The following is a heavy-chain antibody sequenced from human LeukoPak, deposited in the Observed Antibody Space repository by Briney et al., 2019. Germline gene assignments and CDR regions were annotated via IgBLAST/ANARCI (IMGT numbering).Heavy chain of an antibody. CDR1: GFTFSTYW. CDR2: VDNDGSGT. J-gene: IGHJ4*02. Sequence: GGSLRLSCAASGFTFSTYWMHWVRQAPGKGLVWLSRVDNDGSGTSYADSVKGRFTISRDNGKNILFLQMDSLRAEDTAVYFCARSQRGYSYGDHWGQGTPVIVSS. D-gene: IGHD5-18*01. CDR3: ARSQRGYSYGDH. V-gene: IGHV3-74*01.